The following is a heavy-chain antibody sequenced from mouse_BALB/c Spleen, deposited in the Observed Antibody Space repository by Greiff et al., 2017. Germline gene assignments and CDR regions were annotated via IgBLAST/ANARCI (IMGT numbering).Heavy chain of an antibody. D-gene: IGHD2-1*01. J-gene: IGHJ1*01. CDR1: GYTFSSYW. CDR3: ARNYGNYGWYFDV. V-gene: IGHV1-9*01. Sequence: LQESGAELMKPGASVKISCKATGYTFSSYWIEWVKQRPGHGLEWIGEILPRSGSTNYNEKFKGKATFTADTSSNTAYMQLSSLTSEDSAVYYCARNYGNYGWYFDVWGAGTTVTVSS. CDR2: ILPRSGST.